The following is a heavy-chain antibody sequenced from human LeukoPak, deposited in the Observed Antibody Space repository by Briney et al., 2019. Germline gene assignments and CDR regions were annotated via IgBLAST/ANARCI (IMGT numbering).Heavy chain of an antibody. Sequence: SETLSLTCAVYGGSFSGYYWSWIRQPPGKGLEWIGEINHSGSTNYNPSLKRRVTISVDTSKNQFSLKLSSVTAADTAVYYCARLRIRGYWGQGTLVTVSS. CDR2: INHSGST. CDR3: ARLRIRGY. CDR1: GGSFSGYY. J-gene: IGHJ4*02. V-gene: IGHV4-34*01. D-gene: IGHD5-18*01.